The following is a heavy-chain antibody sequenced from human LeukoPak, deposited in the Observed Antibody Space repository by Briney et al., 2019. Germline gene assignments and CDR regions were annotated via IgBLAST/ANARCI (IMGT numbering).Heavy chain of an antibody. CDR3: VKRTMAGVLERRTYYFDY. V-gene: IGHV3-23*01. CDR2: ISGSGLNA. D-gene: IGHD2-2*01. CDR1: GFAFSNTA. Sequence: GGSLRLSCAASGFAFSNTAMSWVRQAPGKGLEWLSIISGSGLNAYYADSVKGRFTISRDNSKSTLFLQMNSLRAEDTALYYCVKRTMAGVLERRTYYFDYWGQGSLVTVSP. J-gene: IGHJ4*02.